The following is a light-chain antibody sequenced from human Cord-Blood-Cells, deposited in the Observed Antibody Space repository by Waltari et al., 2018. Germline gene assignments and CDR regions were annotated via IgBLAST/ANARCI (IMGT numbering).Light chain of an antibody. V-gene: IGKV1-39*01. Sequence: DIQMTQSPSSLSASVGDRVTITCRASQSISSYLNWYQQKPGKAPKLLIYAASSLQSGVTSSFSGSGSGTDFTLTISSLQPEDFATYYCQQSYSTPLTFGGGTKVEIK. CDR3: QQSYSTPLT. J-gene: IGKJ4*01. CDR1: QSISSY. CDR2: AAS.